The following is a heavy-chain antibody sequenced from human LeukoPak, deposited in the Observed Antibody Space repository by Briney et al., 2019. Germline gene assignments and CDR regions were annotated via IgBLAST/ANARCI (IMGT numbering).Heavy chain of an antibody. CDR1: GFTFSSRG. CDR3: ARAGIVGLFYYYMDV. V-gene: IGHV3-33*01. J-gene: IGHJ6*03. D-gene: IGHD2-21*01. Sequence: GGSLRLSCAASGFTFSSRGMEWVRQAPGKGLEWVALIWYDGTNQYYADSVKGRFTISRDNSKDTLYLQMNSLRADDTAVYYCARAGIVGLFYYYMDVWGKGTTVTVSS. CDR2: IWYDGTNQ.